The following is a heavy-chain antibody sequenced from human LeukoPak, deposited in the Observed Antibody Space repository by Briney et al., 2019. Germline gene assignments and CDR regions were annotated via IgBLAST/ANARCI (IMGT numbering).Heavy chain of an antibody. CDR3: AGEYSSGWYWFDP. CDR1: GGSFSGYY. D-gene: IGHD6-19*01. Sequence: SETLSLTCAVYGGSFSGYYWSWIRQPAGKGLEWIGRIYTSGSTNYNPSLKSRVTISVDTSKNQFSLKLSSVTAADTAVYYCAGEYSSGWYWFDPWGQGTLVTVPS. J-gene: IGHJ5*02. V-gene: IGHV4-59*10. CDR2: IYTSGST.